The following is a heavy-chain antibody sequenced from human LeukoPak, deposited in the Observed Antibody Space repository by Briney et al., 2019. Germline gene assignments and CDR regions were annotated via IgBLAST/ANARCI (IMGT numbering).Heavy chain of an antibody. Sequence: GGSLRLSCAASGFTFSDYEMNWVRKAPGKGLEWVSYISSSGGTTYYAGSVRGRFTISRDNAKHSLYLQINSLRAEDTAVYYCARVGPPVEMATIYAFDIWGQGTMVTVSS. D-gene: IGHD5-24*01. CDR3: ARVGPPVEMATIYAFDI. CDR1: GFTFSDYE. V-gene: IGHV3-48*03. CDR2: ISSSGGTT. J-gene: IGHJ3*02.